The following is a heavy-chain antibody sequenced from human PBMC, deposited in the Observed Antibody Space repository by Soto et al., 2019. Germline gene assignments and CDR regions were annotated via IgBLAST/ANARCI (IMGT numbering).Heavy chain of an antibody. CDR1: VFAETSKS. CDR2: ISAYNGNT. D-gene: IGHD6-13*01. Sequence: VTASSTSSVFAETSKSLSCVRQDPGQGLEWMGWISAYNGNTNYAQKLQGRVTMTTDTSTSTAYMELRSLRSDDTAVYYCAVFIADGAFDIWGQGTMVTVSS. J-gene: IGHJ3*02. CDR3: AVFIADGAFDI. V-gene: IGHV1-18*01.